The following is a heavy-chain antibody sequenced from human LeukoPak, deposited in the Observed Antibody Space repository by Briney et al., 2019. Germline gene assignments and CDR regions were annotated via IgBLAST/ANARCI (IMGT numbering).Heavy chain of an antibody. CDR1: GYTFTSHY. CDR2: INPSGGST. V-gene: IGHV1-46*01. J-gene: IGHJ4*02. CDR3: ARGGGSSWYETGKFDY. D-gene: IGHD6-13*01. Sequence: VASVKVSCKASGYTFTSHYVHWVRQAPGQGLEWMGIINPSGGSTSYAQKFQGRVTMTKDTPTSTVYMEVNSLRSEDTAVYYCARGGGSSWYETGKFDYWGQGTLVTVSS.